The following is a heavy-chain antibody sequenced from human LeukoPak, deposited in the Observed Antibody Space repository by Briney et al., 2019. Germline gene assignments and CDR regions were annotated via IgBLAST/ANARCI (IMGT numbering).Heavy chain of an antibody. CDR2: IYYSGST. V-gene: IGHV4-59*01. CDR3: ARVTGYCSSTSCYVGYDYSDYSAFDI. J-gene: IGHJ3*02. Sequence: PSETLSLTCAVYVGSFSDYSWSWIRQPPGKGLEWIGYIYYSGSTNYNPSLKSRVTISVDTSKNQFSLKLSSVTAADTAVYYCARVTGYCSSTSCYVGYDYSDYSAFDIWGQGTMVTVSS. D-gene: IGHD2-2*01. CDR1: VGSFSDYS.